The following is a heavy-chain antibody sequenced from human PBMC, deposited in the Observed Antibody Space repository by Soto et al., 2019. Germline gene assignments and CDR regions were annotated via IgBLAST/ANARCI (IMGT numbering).Heavy chain of an antibody. V-gene: IGHV3-23*01. CDR3: AKDPHDGGTIFGVVIPTDY. CDR1: GFTFSSYA. Sequence: EVQLLESGGGLVQPGGSLRLSCAASGFTFSSYAMSWVRQAPGKGLEWVSAISGSGGSTYYADSVKGRFTISRDNSKNTLYLQMNSLRAEDTAVYYCAKDPHDGGTIFGVVIPTDYWGQGTLVTVSS. D-gene: IGHD3-3*01. J-gene: IGHJ4*02. CDR2: ISGSGGST.